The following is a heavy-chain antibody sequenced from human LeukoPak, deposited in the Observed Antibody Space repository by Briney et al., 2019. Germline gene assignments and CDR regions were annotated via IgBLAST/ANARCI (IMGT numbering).Heavy chain of an antibody. J-gene: IGHJ3*02. CDR1: GFTFSTYS. Sequence: GGSLRLSCAASGFTFSTYSMNWVRQAPGKGLEWVAYISSSSGTISYADSVKGRFTISRDNAKNSLYLQMNSLRDGDTAVYYCAREVVTTFDIWGQGTMVTVSS. CDR3: AREVVTTFDI. D-gene: IGHD2-21*02. V-gene: IGHV3-48*02. CDR2: ISSSSGTI.